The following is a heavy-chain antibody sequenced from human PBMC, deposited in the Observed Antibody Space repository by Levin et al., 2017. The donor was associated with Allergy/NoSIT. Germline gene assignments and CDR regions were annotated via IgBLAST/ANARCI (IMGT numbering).Heavy chain of an antibody. Sequence: ASETLSLTCAVYGGSFSGYYWSWIRQPPGKGLEWIGEINHSGSTNYNPSLKSRVTISVDTSKNQFSLKLSSVTAADTAVYYCARMWLRPYWYFDLWGRGTLVTVSS. V-gene: IGHV4-34*01. CDR1: GGSFSGYY. D-gene: IGHD5-12*01. CDR3: ARMWLRPYWYFDL. CDR2: INHSGST. J-gene: IGHJ2*01.